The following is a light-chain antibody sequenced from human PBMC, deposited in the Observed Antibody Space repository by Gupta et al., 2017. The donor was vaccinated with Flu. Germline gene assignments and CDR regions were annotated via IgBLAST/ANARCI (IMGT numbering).Light chain of an antibody. CDR1: QSVSSSY. V-gene: IGKV3-20*01. Sequence: EIVLTQSPGTLSLSPGATATLPGRASQSVSSSYLAWYLQKPGQAPRLLIYGASSRATGIPDRFSGSGSGTDFTLTISRLEPEDFAVYYCQQYGSSPLTFGQGTKVEIK. J-gene: IGKJ1*01. CDR2: GAS. CDR3: QQYGSSPLT.